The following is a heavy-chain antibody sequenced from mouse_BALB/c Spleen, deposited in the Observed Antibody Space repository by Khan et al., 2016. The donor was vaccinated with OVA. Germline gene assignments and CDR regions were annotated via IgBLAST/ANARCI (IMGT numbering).Heavy chain of an antibody. Sequence: EVQLVESGGGLVQPKGSLKLSCAASGFTFNTYAMNWVRLAPGNGLEWVARIRRKINNYATYYADSVKDRFTISRDDSQSMLYLQMNNLKTEDTAVYYCVRPYGDYGYYALDYWGQGTSVTVSS. J-gene: IGHJ4*01. CDR2: IRRKINNYAT. CDR3: VRPYGDYGYYALDY. V-gene: IGHV10-1*02. CDR1: GFTFNTYA. D-gene: IGHD2-13*01.